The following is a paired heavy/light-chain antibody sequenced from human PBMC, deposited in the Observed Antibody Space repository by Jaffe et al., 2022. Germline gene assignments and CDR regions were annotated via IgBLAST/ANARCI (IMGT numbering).Heavy chain of an antibody. V-gene: IGHV3-7*01. CDR3: ARGGYRRFDS. D-gene: IGHD5-18*01. J-gene: IGHJ5*01. Sequence: EVYLVESGGGLVQPGGSLRLSCAASGFTFSDYWMSWVRQAPGKGLECVANINRDGSEKYYVDSVKGRFTISRDNAKNSLSLQVNSLRAEDTALYYCARGGYRRFDSWGQGALVTVSS. CDR1: GFTFSDYW. CDR2: INRDGSEK.
Light chain of an antibody. J-gene: IGKJ4*01. V-gene: IGKV1-33*01. Sequence: DIQMTQSPSSLSASVGDRVTITCQASQDIRNCLNWYQQQPGKAPKLLIYDASDLQTGVPSRFSGSGSGTHFSFTISSLQSEDIATYYCQQCHNYPLTFGGGTKVDIK. CDR1: QDIRNC. CDR3: QQCHNYPLT. CDR2: DAS.